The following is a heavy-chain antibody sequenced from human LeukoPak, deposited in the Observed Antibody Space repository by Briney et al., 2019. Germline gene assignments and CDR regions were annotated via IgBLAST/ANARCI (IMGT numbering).Heavy chain of an antibody. J-gene: IGHJ3*02. Sequence: ASVKVSCKASGYTFTSYDINWVRQATGQGLEWMGWMNPNSGNTGYAQKFQGRVTMTRNTSISTAYMELSSLRSEDTAVYYCATPGGTTVTTFRAGAFDIWGQGTMVTVSS. D-gene: IGHD4-17*01. CDR2: MNPNSGNT. CDR1: GYTFTSYD. V-gene: IGHV1-8*01. CDR3: ATPGGTTVTTFRAGAFDI.